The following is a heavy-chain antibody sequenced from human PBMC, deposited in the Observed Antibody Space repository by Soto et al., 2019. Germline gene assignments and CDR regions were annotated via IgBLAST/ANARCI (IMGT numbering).Heavy chain of an antibody. CDR1: VYSFTAYR. J-gene: IGHJ6*02. CDR2: HNAQNGDT. Sequence: ASVTVSYQPSVYSFTAYRLHWVGQAPGRGLEWMGWHNAQNGDTSSVWNFPDRITMLSNTPISTTYIDPSRLTSDDTATYYFVRDMMATLDDSHYNAVDVWGQGTTVTVSS. V-gene: IGHV1-2*02. CDR3: VRDMMATLDDSHYNAVDV. D-gene: IGHD3-16*01.